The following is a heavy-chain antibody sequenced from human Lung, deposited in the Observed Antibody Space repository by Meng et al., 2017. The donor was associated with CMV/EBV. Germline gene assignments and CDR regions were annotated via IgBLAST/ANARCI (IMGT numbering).Heavy chain of an antibody. J-gene: IGHJ5*02. Sequence: SVXVSCKASGGPFSNYAVSWVRQAPGQGLEWMGGIIPMLEITNYAQKFQGRVTITAVKSTGTAFMELSSLRSDDTAVYYCARGGFWLGHYSWFAPWGRGTLVTVSS. V-gene: IGHV1-69*10. D-gene: IGHD3-3*01. CDR3: ARGGFWLGHYSWFAP. CDR2: IIPMLEIT. CDR1: GGPFSNYA.